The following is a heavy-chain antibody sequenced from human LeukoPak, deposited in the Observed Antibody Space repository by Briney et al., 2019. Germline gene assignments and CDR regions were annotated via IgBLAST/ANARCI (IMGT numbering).Heavy chain of an antibody. V-gene: IGHV4-59*01. J-gene: IGHJ4*02. CDR3: ARGGASVVITYFGFDY. CDR1: GGSISSYY. D-gene: IGHD3-22*01. CDR2: IYYSGRT. Sequence: SETLSLTCTVSGGSISSYYWSWIRQPPGKGLEWIGYIYYSGRTNYNPSLKSRVTISVDTSKNQFSLKLSSVTAADTAVYYCARGGASVVITYFGFDYWGQGTLVTVSS.